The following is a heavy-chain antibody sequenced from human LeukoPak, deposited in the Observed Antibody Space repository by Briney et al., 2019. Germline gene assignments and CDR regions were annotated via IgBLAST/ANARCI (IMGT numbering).Heavy chain of an antibody. D-gene: IGHD3-22*01. CDR3: AIMHGYYDGSGYWVQ. CDR2: ITPNADRA. J-gene: IGHJ1*01. CDR1: GFTFGSYG. Sequence: PGGSLRLSCAASGFTFGSYGMSWVRQAPGKGLEWVSFITPNADRASYADSVKGRFTISRDNPRNTLYMRMNSLRDEDTAVYYCAIMHGYYDGSGYWVQWGQGTLVTVSS. V-gene: IGHV3-23*01.